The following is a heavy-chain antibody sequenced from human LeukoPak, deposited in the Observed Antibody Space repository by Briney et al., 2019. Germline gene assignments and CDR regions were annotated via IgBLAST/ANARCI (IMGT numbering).Heavy chain of an antibody. CDR2: ISTTSTYI. CDR3: ARDYAPDDI. D-gene: IGHD1-14*01. Sequence: PVGSLRLSCAASGFTFSSYSMSWVRQAPGKGLEWVSSISTTSTYIYYADSVKGRFTISRDNARNSLYLQMNSLRAEDTAVYYCARDYAPDDIWGQGTMVTVSS. V-gene: IGHV3-21*01. J-gene: IGHJ3*02. CDR1: GFTFSSYS.